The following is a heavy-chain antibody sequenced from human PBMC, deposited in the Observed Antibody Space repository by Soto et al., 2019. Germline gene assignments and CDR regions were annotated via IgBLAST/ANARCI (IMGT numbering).Heavy chain of an antibody. CDR2: ISYDGSNK. CDR3: AKVRRDGYKNYYYYGMDV. CDR1: GFTFSSYG. Sequence: GGSLRLSXAASGFTFSSYGMHWVRQAPGKGLEWVAVISYDGSNKYYADSVKGRFTISRDNSKNTLYLQMNSLRAEDTAVYYCAKVRRDGYKNYYYYGMDVWGQGTTVTVSS. D-gene: IGHD5-12*01. V-gene: IGHV3-30*18. J-gene: IGHJ6*02.